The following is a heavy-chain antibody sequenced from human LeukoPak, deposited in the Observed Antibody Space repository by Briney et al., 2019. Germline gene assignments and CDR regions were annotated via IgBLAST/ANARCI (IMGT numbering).Heavy chain of an antibody. CDR2: ISGEHDST. V-gene: IGHV3-23*01. CDR3: AKGYGYNPFDY. CDR1: GFTFSIYA. J-gene: IGHJ4*02. D-gene: IGHD5-24*01. Sequence: GESLRLSCAASGFTFSIYAMSWVRQAPGEGLEWVSGISGEHDSTYYADSVKGRFTISRDNSKNTLYLQMNSLRADDTAVYYCAKGYGYNPFDYWGQGTLVTVSS.